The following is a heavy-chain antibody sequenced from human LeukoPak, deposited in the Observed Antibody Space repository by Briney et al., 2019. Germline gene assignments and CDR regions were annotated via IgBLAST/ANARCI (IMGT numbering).Heavy chain of an antibody. V-gene: IGHV4-59*01. CDR1: GGSISTYY. D-gene: IGHD3-3*01. CDR3: AKYYDFLSGYYYMDV. J-gene: IGHJ6*03. Sequence: SETLSLTCTVSGGSISTYYWSWIRQPPGRGLEWLGYVYYTGSTDYNPSLKSRVTISVDTSKNQFSLKLSSVTAADTAVYYCAKYYDFLSGYYYMDVWGKGTTVTVSS. CDR2: VYYTGST.